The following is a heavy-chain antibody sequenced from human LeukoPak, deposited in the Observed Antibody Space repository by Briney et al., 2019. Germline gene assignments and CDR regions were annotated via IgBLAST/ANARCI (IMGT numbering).Heavy chain of an antibody. CDR1: GGSFSGYY. V-gene: IGHV4-34*01. CDR3: ARGRDEYKGGKY. CDR2: IHPSGST. J-gene: IGHJ4*02. D-gene: IGHD5-24*01. Sequence: SETLSLTCAVYGGSFSGYYLSWIRQPPGKGLEWIGEIHPSGSTNYNPSLKSRVTISLDTSKSQFSLKLSSVTAADTAVYYCARGRDEYKGGKYWGQGTLVTVSS.